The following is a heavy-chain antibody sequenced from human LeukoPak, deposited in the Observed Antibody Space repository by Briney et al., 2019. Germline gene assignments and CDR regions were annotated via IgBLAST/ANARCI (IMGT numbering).Heavy chain of an antibody. Sequence: SETLSLTCAVYGGSFSGYYWSWIRQPPGKGLEWIGEINHSGSTNYNPSLKSRVTISVDTSKNQFSLKLSSETAADTAVYYCARGGRMTTVPNWFDPWGQGTLVTVSS. CDR1: GGSFSGYY. D-gene: IGHD4-11*01. CDR2: INHSGST. J-gene: IGHJ5*02. V-gene: IGHV4-34*01. CDR3: ARGGRMTTVPNWFDP.